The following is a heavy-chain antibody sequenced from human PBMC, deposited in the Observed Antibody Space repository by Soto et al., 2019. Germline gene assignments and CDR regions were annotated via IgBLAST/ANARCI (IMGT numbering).Heavy chain of an antibody. Sequence: QVQLVQSGGEVKKPGASVNVSCKAAGYTFTSHGISWVRQAPGQGLEWMGWISTFHGSINYAQKFQGRVTMTTDTSTSTAYMELRSLRSDDTAVYYCARFYSSGWPRGYFDYWGQGTPVTVSA. CDR2: ISTFHGSI. J-gene: IGHJ4*02. V-gene: IGHV1-18*01. CDR1: GYTFTSHG. D-gene: IGHD6-19*01. CDR3: ARFYSSGWPRGYFDY.